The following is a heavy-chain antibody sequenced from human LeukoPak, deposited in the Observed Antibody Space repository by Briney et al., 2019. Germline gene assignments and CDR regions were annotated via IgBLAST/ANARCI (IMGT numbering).Heavy chain of an antibody. J-gene: IGHJ4*02. D-gene: IGHD6-19*01. CDR3: AKDSAVAGFFDY. CDR2: ISGSGGSA. V-gene: IGHV3-23*01. Sequence: GGSLRLSCAASGFTFSSYAMSWVRQAPGKGLEWVSAISGSGGSAYYADSVKGRFTISRDNSKNTLYLQMNSLRAEDTAVYYCAKDSAVAGFFDYWGQGTLVTVSS. CDR1: GFTFSSYA.